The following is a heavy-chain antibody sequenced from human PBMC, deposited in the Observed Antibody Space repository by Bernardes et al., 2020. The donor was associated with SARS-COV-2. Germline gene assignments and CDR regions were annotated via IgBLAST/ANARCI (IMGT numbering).Heavy chain of an antibody. J-gene: IGHJ4*02. CDR2: ISGSGGST. Sequence: GGSLRLSCAASGFSFSQNAMSWVRQAPGKGLECVSTISGSGGSTYYADSVKGRFTISRDNSKNTLYLQMNSLRAEDTAIFYCAKMTWGEVAASGTHFDYWGQGTLVTVSS. CDR3: AKMTWGEVAASGTHFDY. CDR1: GFSFSQNA. D-gene: IGHD6-13*01. V-gene: IGHV3-23*01.